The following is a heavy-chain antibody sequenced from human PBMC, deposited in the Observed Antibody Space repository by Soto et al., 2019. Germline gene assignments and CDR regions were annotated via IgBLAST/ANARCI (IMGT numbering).Heavy chain of an antibody. CDR3: ARDRGGVAAGPFDY. J-gene: IGHJ4*02. V-gene: IGHV1-69*13. CDR2: IIPIFGTA. D-gene: IGHD2-8*02. Sequence: SVKVSCKASGGTFSSYAISWVRQAPGQGLEWMGGIIPIFGTANYAQKFQGRVTITADESTRTAYMELSSLRSEDTAVYYCARDRGGVAAGPFDYWGQGTLVTVSS. CDR1: GGTFSSYA.